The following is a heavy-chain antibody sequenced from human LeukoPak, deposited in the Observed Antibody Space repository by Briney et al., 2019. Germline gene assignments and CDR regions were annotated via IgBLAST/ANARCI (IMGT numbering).Heavy chain of an antibody. CDR3: SGDTYGYEDH. CDR1: GFSLSNYW. J-gene: IGHJ4*02. V-gene: IGHV3-74*01. CDR2: INPDGSVT. Sequence: GGSLRLSCSPSGFSLSNYWMHWVRQAPGKGLVWVSRINPDGSVTNHADSVKGRFTISRDNAKNTLYLQMNSLRVEDTAVYYCSGDTYGYEDHWGQGTLVTVSS. D-gene: IGHD3-16*01.